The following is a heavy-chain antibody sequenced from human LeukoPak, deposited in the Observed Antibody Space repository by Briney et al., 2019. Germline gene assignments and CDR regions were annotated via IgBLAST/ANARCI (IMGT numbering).Heavy chain of an antibody. CDR2: IYYSGGT. CDR3: ARDGGYSPISFDY. CDR1: GGSISSYY. D-gene: IGHD3-22*01. Sequence: SETLSLTCTVSGGSISSYYWSWIRQPPGKGLEWIWYIYYSGGTNYNPSLKSGVTISVDTSKNQFSRKRRSGAAADTAVYYCARDGGYSPISFDYWGQGTLVTVSS. J-gene: IGHJ4*02. V-gene: IGHV4-59*01.